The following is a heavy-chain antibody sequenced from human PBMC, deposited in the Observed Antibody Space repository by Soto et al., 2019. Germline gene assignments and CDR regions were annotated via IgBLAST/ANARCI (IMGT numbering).Heavy chain of an antibody. CDR1: GCTFIDYY. Sequence: ASVKVSCKASGCTFIDYYIHWVRQAPGQGLEWMGWFKSNSGDTRFAQKFQGRVTMTGDTSISTAYMELSSLRSDDTAVYYCARDSATMAGSFIDYWGQGTLVTVSS. CDR2: FKSNSGDT. D-gene: IGHD1-26*01. J-gene: IGHJ4*02. V-gene: IGHV1-2*02. CDR3: ARDSATMAGSFIDY.